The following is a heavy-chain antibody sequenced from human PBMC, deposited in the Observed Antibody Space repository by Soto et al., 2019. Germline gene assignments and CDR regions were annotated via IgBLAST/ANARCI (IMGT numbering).Heavy chain of an antibody. CDR2: ISYDGSDI. V-gene: IGHV3-30*18. J-gene: IGHJ6*02. CDR3: AEGSSGSYRGYYYYNGMDV. D-gene: IGHD3-10*01. Sequence: QVQLVESGGGVVQPGRSLRLSCASSGFTFSNYGMHWVRQAPGRGLEWVAVISYDGSDINYADSVKGRFTVSRDNSWDKLYLQMSSLRAEDTAVYYCAEGSSGSYRGYYYYNGMDVWGQGTTVTVSS. CDR1: GFTFSNYG.